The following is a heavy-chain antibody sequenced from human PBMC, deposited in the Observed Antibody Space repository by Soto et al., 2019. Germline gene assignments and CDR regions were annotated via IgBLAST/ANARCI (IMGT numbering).Heavy chain of an antibody. CDR1: GYTFTSYG. Sequence: ASVKVSCKASGYTFTSYGISWVRQAPGQGLEWMGWISAYNGNTSYAQKFQGRVTMTRDTSTSTVYMELSSLRSEDTAVYYCARERGGRGYSYGTGMDVWGQGTTVTVSS. J-gene: IGHJ6*02. V-gene: IGHV1-18*04. CDR3: ARERGGRGYSYGTGMDV. CDR2: ISAYNGNT. D-gene: IGHD5-18*01.